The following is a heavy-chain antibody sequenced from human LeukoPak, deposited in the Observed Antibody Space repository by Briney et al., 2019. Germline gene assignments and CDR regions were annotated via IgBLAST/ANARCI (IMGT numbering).Heavy chain of an antibody. D-gene: IGHD6-19*01. V-gene: IGHV3-53*01. J-gene: IGHJ4*02. CDR1: GFTVSYNY. Sequence: GESLRLSCAASGFTVSYNYMSWFRQAPAKGLEWVSVIYSGGSTYYADSVKGRFTISRDNSKNTLYLQMNSLRAEDTAVYYCARGYSSGWYGGYWGQGTLVAVSS. CDR3: ARGYSSGWYGGY. CDR2: IYSGGST.